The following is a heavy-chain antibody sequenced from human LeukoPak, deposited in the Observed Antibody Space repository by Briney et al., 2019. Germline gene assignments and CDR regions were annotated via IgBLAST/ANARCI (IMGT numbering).Heavy chain of an antibody. CDR2: ISYDGSNK. Sequence: GGSLRLSCAASGFTFSSYAMHWVRQAPGKGLEWVAVISYDGSNKYYADSVKGRFTISRDNSKNTLYLQMNSLRAEDTAVYYCARAAAGLYYFDYWGQGTLVTVSS. V-gene: IGHV3-30*04. CDR1: GFTFSSYA. CDR3: ARAAAGLYYFDY. D-gene: IGHD6-13*01. J-gene: IGHJ4*02.